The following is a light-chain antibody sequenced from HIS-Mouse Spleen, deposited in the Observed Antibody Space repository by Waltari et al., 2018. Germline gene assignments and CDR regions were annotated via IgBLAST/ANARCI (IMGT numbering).Light chain of an antibody. Sequence: QSALTQPASVSGSPGQSITISCTGTSSDGGGYNYVSWYPQHPGKAPKLMIYEVSNRPSCVSNRFSGATSGNTASLTISGLQAEDEADYYCSSYTSSSTFFGTGTKVTVL. V-gene: IGLV2-14*01. CDR1: SSDGGGYNY. CDR2: EVS. J-gene: IGLJ1*01. CDR3: SSYTSSSTF.